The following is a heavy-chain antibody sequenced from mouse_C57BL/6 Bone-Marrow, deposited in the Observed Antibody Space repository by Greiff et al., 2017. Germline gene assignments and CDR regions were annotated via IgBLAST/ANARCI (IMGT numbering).Heavy chain of an antibody. D-gene: IGHD2-4*01. V-gene: IGHV7-1*01. CDR2: SRNKANDYTT. CDR3: ARAYDYDGNWYFDV. Sequence: EVKVVESGGGLVQSGRSLRLSCATSGFTFSDFYMEWVRQAPGTGLEWIAASRNKANDYTTEYSASVKGRFIVSRDTSQSILYLQMNALRAEDTAIYYCARAYDYDGNWYFDVWGTGTTVTVSS. J-gene: IGHJ1*03. CDR1: GFTFSDFY.